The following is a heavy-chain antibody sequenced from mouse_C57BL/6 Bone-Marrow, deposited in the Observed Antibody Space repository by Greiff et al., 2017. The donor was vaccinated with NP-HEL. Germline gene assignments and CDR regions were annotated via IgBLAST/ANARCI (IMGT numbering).Heavy chain of an antibody. CDR1: GFNIKDDY. CDR2: IDPENGAT. J-gene: IGHJ4*01. Sequence: EVQLQQSGAELVRPGASVKLSCTVSGFNIKDDYMHWVKQRPEQGLEWIGWIDPENGATEYASKFQGKATITADPSSNTAYLQLSSLTSEDTAVYYWTTGGSSPYAMDYWGQGTSVTVSS. V-gene: IGHV14-4*01. D-gene: IGHD1-1*01. CDR3: TTGGSSPYAMDY.